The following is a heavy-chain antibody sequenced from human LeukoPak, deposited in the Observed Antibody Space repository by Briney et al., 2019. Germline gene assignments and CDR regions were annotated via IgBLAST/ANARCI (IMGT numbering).Heavy chain of an antibody. CDR3: AKDQRPYYYDSSGYPTGFDY. CDR1: GFTFSDYY. CDR2: ISGSGGST. D-gene: IGHD3-22*01. V-gene: IGHV3-23*01. Sequence: GGSLRLSCAASGFTFSDYYMSWIRQAPGRGLEWVSAISGSGGSTYYADSVKGRFTISRDNSKNTLYLQMNSLRAEDTAVYYCAKDQRPYYYDSSGYPTGFDYWGQGTLVTVSS. J-gene: IGHJ4*02.